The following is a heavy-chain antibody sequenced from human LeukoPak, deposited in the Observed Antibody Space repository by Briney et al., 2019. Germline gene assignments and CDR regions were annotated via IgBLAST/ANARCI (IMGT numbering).Heavy chain of an antibody. D-gene: IGHD3-10*01. CDR3: AKGPSMVRGVIPYNWFDP. CDR2: ISGSGGST. J-gene: IGHJ5*02. V-gene: IGHV3-23*01. Sequence: GGTLRLSCAASGFTFSSYGMSWVRQAPGKGLEWVSAISGSGGSTYYADSVKGRFTISRDNSKNTLYLQMNSLRAEDTAVYYCAKGPSMVRGVIPYNWFDPWGQGTLVTVSS. CDR1: GFTFSSYG.